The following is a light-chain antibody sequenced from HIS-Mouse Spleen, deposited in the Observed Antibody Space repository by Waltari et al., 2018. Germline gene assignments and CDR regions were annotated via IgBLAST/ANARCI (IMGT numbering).Light chain of an antibody. CDR3: MQALQTPPWT. Sequence: DIVMTQSPLSLPVTPGEPASITCRSSQSLLHSNGYNYLDWYLQKPGQSPQLLIYLGSNRASGVPDRFSGSGSGTDFTLKIRRVEAEDVGVYYCMQALQTPPWTFGQGTKLEIK. V-gene: IGKV2-28*01. CDR2: LGS. CDR1: QSLLHSNGYNY. J-gene: IGKJ2*02.